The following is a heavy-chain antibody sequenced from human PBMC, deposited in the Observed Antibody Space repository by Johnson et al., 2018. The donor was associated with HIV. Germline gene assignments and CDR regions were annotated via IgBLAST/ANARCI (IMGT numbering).Heavy chain of an antibody. CDR2: ISNNGGST. CDR3: AKDRTVVRGGFDI. Sequence: VQLVESGGGVVQPGRSLRLSCAASGFTFSSYGMHWVRQAPGKGLEYISAISNNGGSTYYAESVRGRFTISRDNSKSTLYLHMNRLRAEDTAVYYCAKDRTVVRGGFDIWAQGAMVTVSS. V-gene: IGHV3-64*04. D-gene: IGHD2-15*01. J-gene: IGHJ3*02. CDR1: GFTFSSYG.